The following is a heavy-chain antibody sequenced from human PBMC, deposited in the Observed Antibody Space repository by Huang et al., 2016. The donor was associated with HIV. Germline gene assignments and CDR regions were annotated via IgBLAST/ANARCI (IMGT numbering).Heavy chain of an antibody. V-gene: IGHV1-69*01. CDR2: IIPIFNTT. CDR1: GGTFSTFG. J-gene: IGHJ6*02. D-gene: IGHD5-18*01. Sequence: QVQLVKSEAEVMKPGSSVKVSCKASGGTFSTFGLSWVRQASGRGLEWMAGIIPIFNTTYCAQKFQGSVTLTADESTNTASMELNSLTFEDTAVYYCARQSDAAMIRDYYYPMDVWGQGTTVTVS. CDR3: ARQSDAAMIRDYYYPMDV.